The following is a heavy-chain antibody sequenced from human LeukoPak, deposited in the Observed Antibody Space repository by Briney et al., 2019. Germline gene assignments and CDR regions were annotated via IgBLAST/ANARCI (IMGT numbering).Heavy chain of an antibody. J-gene: IGHJ4*02. Sequence: PGGSLRLSCAASGFTFSSYWMSWVRQAPGKGPEVVANIKQDGSEKYYVDSVRGRFTISRDNAKNSLYLQMNSLRAEDTAVYYCAREFPFSSGIGAFDYWGQGTLVTVSS. D-gene: IGHD6-19*01. V-gene: IGHV3-7*01. CDR1: GFTFSSYW. CDR3: AREFPFSSGIGAFDY. CDR2: IKQDGSEK.